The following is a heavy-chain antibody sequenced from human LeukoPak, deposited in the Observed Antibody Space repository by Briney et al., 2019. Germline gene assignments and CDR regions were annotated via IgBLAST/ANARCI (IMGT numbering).Heavy chain of an antibody. D-gene: IGHD3-10*02. V-gene: IGHV3-48*04. CDR1: GFTFSSYG. J-gene: IGHJ6*04. CDR3: AELGITMIGGV. Sequence: GGSLRLACAASGFTFSSYGMNWVRQAPGKGLEWVSYISSSGSTIYYADSVKGRFTISRDNAKNSLYLQMNSLRAEDTAVYYCAELGITMIGGVWGKGTTVTISS. CDR2: ISSSGSTI.